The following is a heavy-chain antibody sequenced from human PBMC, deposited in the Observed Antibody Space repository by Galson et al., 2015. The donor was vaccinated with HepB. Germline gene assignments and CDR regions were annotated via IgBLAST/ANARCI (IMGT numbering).Heavy chain of an antibody. CDR1: GYTFTSYE. V-gene: IGHV1-8*01. CDR3: AGVTHSTYWGRDY. Sequence: QSGAEVKKPGASVKVSCKASGYTFTSYEINWVRQATGQGLEWMGRMNPNSGNTDYAQKFQGRVAMTRDTSISTAYMELSSLTSEDTAVYYCAGVTHSTYWGRDYWGQGTLVTVSP. CDR2: MNPNSGNT. J-gene: IGHJ4*02. D-gene: IGHD7-27*01.